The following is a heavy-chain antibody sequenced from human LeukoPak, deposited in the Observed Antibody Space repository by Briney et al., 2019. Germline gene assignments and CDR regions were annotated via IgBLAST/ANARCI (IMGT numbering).Heavy chain of an antibody. V-gene: IGHV3-23*01. CDR1: GFTFSSYA. CDR3: AKEIRGYDILTGYYYYYGMDV. D-gene: IGHD3-9*01. Sequence: PGGSLRLSCAASGFTFSSYAMSWARQAPGKGLEWVSAISGSGGSTYYADSVKGRFTISRDNSKNTLYLQMNSLRAEDTAVYYCAKEIRGYDILTGYYYYYGMDVWGQGTTVTVSS. J-gene: IGHJ6*02. CDR2: ISGSGGST.